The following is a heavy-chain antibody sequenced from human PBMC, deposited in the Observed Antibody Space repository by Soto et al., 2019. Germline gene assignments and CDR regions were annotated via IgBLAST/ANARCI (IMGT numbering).Heavy chain of an antibody. D-gene: IGHD3-3*01. V-gene: IGHV1-18*04. CDR1: GYTFTSYG. CDR3: ARGKTKRFLEWLPALDFDY. Sequence: ASVKVSCKASGYTFTSYGISWVRQAPGQGLEWMGWISAYNGNTNYAQKLQGRVTMTTDTSTNTAYMELRSLRSDDTAVYYCARGKTKRFLEWLPALDFDYWGQGTLVTVSS. CDR2: ISAYNGNT. J-gene: IGHJ4*02.